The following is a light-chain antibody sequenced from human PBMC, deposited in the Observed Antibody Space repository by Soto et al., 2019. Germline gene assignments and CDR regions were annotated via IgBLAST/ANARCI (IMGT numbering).Light chain of an antibody. V-gene: IGKV2-30*01. J-gene: IGKJ1*01. CDR1: QSLVDSDGNTY. CDR3: LQGTHWPWT. Sequence: DVVVTQSPLALPVTLGQPASISCRSTQSLVDSDGNTYLTWLQQRPGQSPRRLIYKVSNRDSGVPDRFSGSGSGADSTLKISGVEAEDVGVYYCLQGTHWPWTLGQGTQVEIK. CDR2: KVS.